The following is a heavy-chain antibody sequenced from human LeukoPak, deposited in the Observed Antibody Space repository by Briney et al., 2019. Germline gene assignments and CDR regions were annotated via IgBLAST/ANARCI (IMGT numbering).Heavy chain of an antibody. CDR2: INTNTGNP. CDR3: TREDVRVFAFDV. J-gene: IGHJ3*01. V-gene: IGHV7-4-1*02. Sequence: ASVKVSCKASGYTFTSYAMNWVRQAPGQGLEWMGWINTNTGNPTYAQGFTGRFVISFDTSVSTAYLQISSLKAEDTALYCTREDVRVFAFDVWGQGTMVTVSS. CDR1: GYTFTSYA.